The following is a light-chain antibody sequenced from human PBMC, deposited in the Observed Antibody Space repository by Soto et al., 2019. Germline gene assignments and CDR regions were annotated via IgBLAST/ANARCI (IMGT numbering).Light chain of an antibody. CDR2: GAY. CDR3: LQYEAYPYT. V-gene: IGKV1-16*02. CDR1: KGIRLN. Sequence: DIQMTQSPSSLSASVGDRVTVTCRASKGIRLNLAWFQQKPGKAPKSLIYGAYILQRGAPSKFSASGSGTNFNITINSLQPEDFATYYCLQYEAYPYTFGQGTKLEIK. J-gene: IGKJ2*01.